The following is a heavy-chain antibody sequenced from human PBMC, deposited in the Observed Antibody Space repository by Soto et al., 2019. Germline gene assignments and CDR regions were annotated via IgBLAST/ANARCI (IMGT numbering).Heavy chain of an antibody. CDR2: ISYDGSNK. V-gene: IGHV3-30-3*01. J-gene: IGHJ4*02. CDR1: GSTFSSYA. CDR3: ARDITPYSSGADFDF. Sequence: GGSLRLSCEASGSTFSSYAMHWVRQAPGKGLEWVAVISYDGSNKYYADSVKGRFTISRDNSKNTLYLQMNNLRAEDTAVYYCARDITPYSSGADFDFWGLGTLVTVSS. D-gene: IGHD6-25*01.